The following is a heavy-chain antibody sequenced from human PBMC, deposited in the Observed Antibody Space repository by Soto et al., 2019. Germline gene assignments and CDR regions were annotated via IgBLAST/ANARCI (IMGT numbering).Heavy chain of an antibody. V-gene: IGHV3-30*18. CDR3: AKGGWYYDSSGWLGY. CDR2: ISYDGSNK. Sequence: QVQLVESGGGVVQPGRSLRLSCAASGFTFSSYGMHWVRQAPGKGLEWVAVISYDGSNKYYADSVKGRFTISRDNSRNTLYLQMNSPRAGDTAVYYCAKGGWYYDSSGWLGYWGQGTLVTVSS. D-gene: IGHD3-22*01. CDR1: GFTFSSYG. J-gene: IGHJ4*02.